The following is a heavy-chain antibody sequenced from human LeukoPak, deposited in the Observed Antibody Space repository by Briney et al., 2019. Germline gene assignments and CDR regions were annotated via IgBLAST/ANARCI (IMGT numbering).Heavy chain of an antibody. V-gene: IGHV4-34*01. CDR1: GGSFSGYY. CDR2: INHSGST. J-gene: IGHJ4*02. D-gene: IGHD2-15*01. CDR3: AREGPQYSQGIIRHFDY. Sequence: PSETLSLTCAVYGGSFSGYYWSWIRQPPGKGLEWIGEINHSGSTNYNPSLKSRVTISVDTSKNQFSLKLSSVTAADTAVYYCAREGPQYSQGIIRHFDYWGQGTLVTVSS.